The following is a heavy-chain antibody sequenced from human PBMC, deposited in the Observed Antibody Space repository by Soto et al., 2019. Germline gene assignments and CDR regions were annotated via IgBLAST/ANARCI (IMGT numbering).Heavy chain of an antibody. Sequence: SQTLSLTSVIPLDRASSNMPACDWIRQPPSGGLEWLVRTYYRSKWYNDYAGSVESRITIKPATSHNHFSLKLNAVTTEETAVYYCAGCSGTSCYKGFFYGMDVWGQGTPVTVSS. J-gene: IGHJ6*02. CDR2: TYYRSKWYN. V-gene: IGHV6-1*01. CDR3: AGCSGTSCYKGFFYGMDV. CDR1: LDRASSNMPA. D-gene: IGHD2-2*02.